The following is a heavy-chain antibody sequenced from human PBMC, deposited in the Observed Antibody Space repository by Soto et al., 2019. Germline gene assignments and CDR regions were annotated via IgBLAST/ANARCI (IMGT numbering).Heavy chain of an antibody. D-gene: IGHD6-13*01. Sequence: QVQLQESGPGLVQPSGTLSLTCAVSGDSINNSHWWSWVRQTPGKGLEWIGETYHSGTTNYTPSLKTRVTISIDQSKNQFSLKMNPVTAADTAVYYWAIEVNSSPARGPNWFDPWGQGTLVTVSS. CDR2: TYHSGTT. J-gene: IGHJ5*02. CDR3: AIEVNSSPARGPNWFDP. CDR1: GDSINNSHW. V-gene: IGHV4-4*02.